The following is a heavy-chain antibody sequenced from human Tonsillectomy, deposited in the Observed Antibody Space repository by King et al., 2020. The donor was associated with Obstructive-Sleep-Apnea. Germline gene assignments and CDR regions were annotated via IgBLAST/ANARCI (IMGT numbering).Heavy chain of an antibody. J-gene: IGHJ4*02. Sequence: VQLVESGGGLVQPGGSLRLSCAASGFTFNTYCMSWFRQVPGKGLEWVGNINQDGSEKYYVDSVKGRFTISRDNAKNSLYLQMNSLRAEDTAVYHCARGVDTAMVRAYYFDNWGQGTLVTVSS. V-gene: IGHV3-7*01. CDR1: GFTFNTYC. D-gene: IGHD5-18*01. CDR2: INQDGSEK. CDR3: ARGVDTAMVRAYYFDN.